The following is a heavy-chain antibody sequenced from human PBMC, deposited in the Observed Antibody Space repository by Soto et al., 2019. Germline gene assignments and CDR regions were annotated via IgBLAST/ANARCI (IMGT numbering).Heavy chain of an antibody. CDR3: AHSSGRKGAFDY. V-gene: IGHV2-5*01. CDR2: IYWNNDQ. CDR1: GFSLTTSGVT. J-gene: IGHJ4*02. D-gene: IGHD1-1*01. Sequence: SGPTLVNPTETLTLTCTFSGFSLTTSGVTVGWIRQPPGKALEWLALIYWNNDQRYSPSLKSRLTITKDTSRNQVVLTMTNMDPVDTATYFGAHSSGRKGAFDYWGQGTLVTVSS.